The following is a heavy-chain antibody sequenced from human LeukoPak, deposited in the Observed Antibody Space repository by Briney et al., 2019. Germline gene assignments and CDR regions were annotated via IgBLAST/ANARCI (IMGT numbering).Heavy chain of an antibody. J-gene: IGHJ4*02. CDR3: AKYCGRYRNTYFDY. CDR2: IRRSGGGT. Sequence: PVGSLRLSRAASRFTLNRYAMSWVRPAPEQGLEWVATIRRSGGGTYDAASVEGRLTTSRKDSKNTLYLQINSRRAEETAVYYWAKYCGRYRNTYFDYWGQGTLVTVSS. V-gene: IGHV3-23*01. D-gene: IGHD3-16*02. CDR1: RFTLNRYA.